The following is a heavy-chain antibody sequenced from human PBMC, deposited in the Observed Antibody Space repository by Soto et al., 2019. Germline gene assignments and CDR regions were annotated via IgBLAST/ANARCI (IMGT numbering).Heavy chain of an antibody. D-gene: IGHD3-10*01. CDR3: ARAPRGGVIIVITWAQIDY. CDR1: GYDFTDHY. V-gene: IGHV1-46*01. Sequence: AASVKVSCKASGYDFTDHYIHWVRQAPGQGLEWMGLISPDGGSTRYSQKFQARITMTRDTSTSTVYMELSSLRSEDTAVYYCARAPRGGVIIVITWAQIDYWGQGTLVTVSS. CDR2: ISPDGGST. J-gene: IGHJ4*02.